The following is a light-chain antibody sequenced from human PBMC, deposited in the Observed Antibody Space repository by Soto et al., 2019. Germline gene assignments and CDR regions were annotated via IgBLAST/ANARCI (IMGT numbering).Light chain of an antibody. Sequence: DIQMTQSPSTLSASVGDRVTITCRASQSISSWLAWYQQKPGKAPKPLIYKASSLESGVPSRFRGSGSGTEFTLTISSLQPDDFTTYYCQQYNSYPYTFGQGIKVDIK. CDR1: QSISSW. CDR3: QQYNSYPYT. CDR2: KAS. J-gene: IGKJ2*01. V-gene: IGKV1-5*03.